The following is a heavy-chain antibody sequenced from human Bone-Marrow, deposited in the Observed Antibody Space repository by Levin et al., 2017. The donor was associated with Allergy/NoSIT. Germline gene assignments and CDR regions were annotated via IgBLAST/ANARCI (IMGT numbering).Heavy chain of an antibody. CDR3: ARLGGNGFYNWFDP. CDR1: GGSFSAHH. CDR2: TNQSGSA. J-gene: IGHJ5*02. V-gene: IGHV4-34*01. D-gene: IGHD4-23*01. Sequence: PSETLSLTCAVHGGSFSAHHWSWIRQPPGKGLEWIGETNQSGSASYSASLKSRVSISVDKSRNQVSLKLTSVTADDTAIYFCARLGGNGFYNWFDPWGQGTLVTVSS.